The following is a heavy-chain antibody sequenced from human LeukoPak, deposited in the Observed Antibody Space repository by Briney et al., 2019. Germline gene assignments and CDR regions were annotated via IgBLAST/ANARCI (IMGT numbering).Heavy chain of an antibody. D-gene: IGHD2-21*01. J-gene: IGHJ3*02. CDR2: IHYSGST. CDR1: GGSISSYH. V-gene: IGHV4-59*08. Sequence: ASETLSLTCTVSGGSISSYHWIWIRQPPGKGLEWIGCIHYSGSTNYNPSLKSRVTTSVDTSKKQFSLKLRSVTAADTAVYYCARSVSWGLLVRDDAFDIWGQGTMVTVSS. CDR3: ARSVSWGLLVRDDAFDI.